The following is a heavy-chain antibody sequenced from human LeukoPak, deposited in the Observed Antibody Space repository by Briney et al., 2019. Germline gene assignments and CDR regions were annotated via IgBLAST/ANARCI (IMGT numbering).Heavy chain of an antibody. J-gene: IGHJ4*02. CDR3: ARRSPGSSWYFDY. CDR2: IYTTGST. Sequence: SETLSLTCSVSGASISSYSWSWIRQPPGKGLEWIGYIYTTGSTDYNPSLKSRVTMSGDTSKNQLSLKLSSATAADTAVYYCARRSPGSSWYFDYWGQGTLVTVSS. CDR1: GASISSYS. V-gene: IGHV4-4*09. D-gene: IGHD6-13*01.